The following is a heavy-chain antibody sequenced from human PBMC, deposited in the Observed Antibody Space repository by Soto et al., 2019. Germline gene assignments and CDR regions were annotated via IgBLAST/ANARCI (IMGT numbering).Heavy chain of an antibody. Sequence: EVQLLESGGSLVQPGGSLRLSCAAFGFSFSTYAMGWVRQAPGKGLEWVSAISGSGSATYYADPVKGRFTISRDNSKDTLYLQMNRLRAGDTAVYDGAKDSKGTGTNGSYDSWGQGSLGTVSS. CDR1: GFSFSTYA. CDR2: ISGSGSAT. D-gene: IGHD1-7*01. CDR3: AKDSKGTGTNGSYDS. J-gene: IGHJ4*02. V-gene: IGHV3-23*01.